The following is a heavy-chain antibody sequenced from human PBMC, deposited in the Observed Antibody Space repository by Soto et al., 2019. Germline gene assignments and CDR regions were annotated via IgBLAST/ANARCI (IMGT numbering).Heavy chain of an antibody. V-gene: IGHV3-23*01. Sequence: PGGPLRLSCAASGFTFSSYGMSCVRQDPGKGLEWVSAISGSGGSTYYADSVKGRFTISRDNSKNTLYLQMNSLRAEDTAVYYCAKDIGSFYDSSSLDYWGQGTLVTVSS. CDR1: GFTFSSYG. CDR3: AKDIGSFYDSSSLDY. J-gene: IGHJ4*02. D-gene: IGHD3-22*01. CDR2: ISGSGGST.